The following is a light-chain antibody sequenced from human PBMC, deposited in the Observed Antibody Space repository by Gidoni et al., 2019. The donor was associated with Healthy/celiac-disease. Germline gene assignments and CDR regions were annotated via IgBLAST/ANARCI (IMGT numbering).Light chain of an antibody. Sequence: SVPTQPTSVCGAPGQRVTIPCTGSRSNIGACYDVHWYQQLPGTAPRLLIYANSKRPSGVPDRFSGSKSGTAASLTITGLQAEDEADYYCQSYDSSLSARVFGGGTKLTVL. CDR3: QSYDSSLSARV. CDR1: RSNIGACYD. CDR2: ANS. J-gene: IGLJ3*02. V-gene: IGLV1-40*01.